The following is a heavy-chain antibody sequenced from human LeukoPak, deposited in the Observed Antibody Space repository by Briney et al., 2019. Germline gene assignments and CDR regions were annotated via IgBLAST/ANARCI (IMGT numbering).Heavy chain of an antibody. Sequence: GASVKVSCKAPGGTFSSYAISWVRQAPGQGLEWMGRIIPILGIANYAQKFQGRVTITADKSTSTAYMELSSLRSEDTAVYYCARDREDIVATIGWFDPWGQGTLVTVSS. CDR1: GGTFSSYA. V-gene: IGHV1-69*04. D-gene: IGHD5-12*01. CDR2: IIPILGIA. CDR3: ARDREDIVATIGWFDP. J-gene: IGHJ5*02.